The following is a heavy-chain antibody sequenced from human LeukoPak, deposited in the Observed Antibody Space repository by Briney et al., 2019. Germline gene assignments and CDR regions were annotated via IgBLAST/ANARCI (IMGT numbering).Heavy chain of an antibody. V-gene: IGHV1-24*01. CDR1: GYTLTELS. J-gene: IGHJ5*02. CDR2: FDPEDGET. D-gene: IGHD3-22*01. CDR3: ARDASSGYLGWFDP. Sequence: ASVKVSCKVSGYTLTELSMHWVRQAPGKGLEWMGGFDPEDGETIYAQKFQGRVTMTTDTSTSTAYMELRSLRSDDTAVYYCARDASSGYLGWFDPWGQETLVTVSS.